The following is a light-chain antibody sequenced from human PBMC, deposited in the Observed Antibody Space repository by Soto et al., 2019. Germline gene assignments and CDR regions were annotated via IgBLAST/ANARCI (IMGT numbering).Light chain of an antibody. Sequence: EIVLTQSPGPLSLSPGERATLSCRASQSVSGIYLAWHQQKPGQARRLLIYAVSIMATGIPDSFSGSGSGTNFTLTSSRMEPEDFAVDYCQHYVRSPWTIGQLSKVEMK. V-gene: IGKV3-20*01. CDR2: AVS. CDR1: QSVSGIY. J-gene: IGKJ1*01. CDR3: QHYVRSPWT.